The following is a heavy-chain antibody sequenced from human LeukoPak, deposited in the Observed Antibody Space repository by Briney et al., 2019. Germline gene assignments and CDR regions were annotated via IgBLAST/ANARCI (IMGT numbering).Heavy chain of an antibody. CDR1: GGSNSSSNW. CDR2: IYHSGST. D-gene: IGHD3-3*01. CDR3: ARAPTIFGVVIID. Sequence: SETLSLTCAVSGGSNSSSNWWSWVRQPPGKGLEWIGEIYHSGSTNYNPSLKSRVTISVDKSKNHFSLKLSSVTAADTVVYYCARAPTIFGVVIIDWGQGTLVTVSS. V-gene: IGHV4-4*02. J-gene: IGHJ4*02.